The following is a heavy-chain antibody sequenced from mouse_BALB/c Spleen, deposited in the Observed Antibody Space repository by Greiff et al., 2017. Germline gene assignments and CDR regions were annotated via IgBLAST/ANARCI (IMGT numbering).Heavy chain of an antibody. V-gene: IGHV5-4*02. CDR3: ARGATVVYYAMDY. CDR1: GFTFSDSY. CDR2: ISDGGSYT. D-gene: IGHD1-1*01. J-gene: IGHJ4*01. Sequence: EVHLVESGGGLVKPGGSLKLSCAASGFTFSDSYMYWVRQTPEKRLEWVATISDGGSYTYYPDSVTGRFTISRDNAKNNLYLQMSSLKSEDTAMYYCARGATVVYYAMDYWGQGTSVTVSS.